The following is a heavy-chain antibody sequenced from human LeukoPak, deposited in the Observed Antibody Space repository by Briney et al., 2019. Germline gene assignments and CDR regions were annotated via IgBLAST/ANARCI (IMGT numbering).Heavy chain of an antibody. CDR3: ARAPNGFGAFDI. CDR2: IYYSGST. Sequence: SETLSLTCTVSGGSMRSYYWVWIRQPPGKGLEWIGYIYYSGSTDCNPSLKSRVTISVDTSKNQFSLKMSSVTAADTAVYYCARAPNGFGAFDIWGPGTMVTVSS. J-gene: IGHJ3*02. CDR1: GGSMRSYY. D-gene: IGHD2-8*01. V-gene: IGHV4-59*01.